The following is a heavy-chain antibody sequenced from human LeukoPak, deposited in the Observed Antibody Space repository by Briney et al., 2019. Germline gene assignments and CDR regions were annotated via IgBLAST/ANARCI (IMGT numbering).Heavy chain of an antibody. CDR3: ARGPGIAAASTFDY. D-gene: IGHD6-13*01. Sequence: PSETLSLTCAVYGGSFSGYYGSWIRHPPGKGLERIGEINHSGSTNYNPSLKSRVTISVDTSKNQFSLKLSSVTAADTAVYYCARGPGIAAASTFDYWGQGTLVTVSS. CDR1: GGSFSGYY. J-gene: IGHJ4*02. V-gene: IGHV4-34*01. CDR2: INHSGST.